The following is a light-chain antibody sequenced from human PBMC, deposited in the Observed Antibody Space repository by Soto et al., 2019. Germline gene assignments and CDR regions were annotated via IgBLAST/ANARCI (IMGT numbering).Light chain of an antibody. Sequence: DIQMTQSPSSLSASVRDRVTITCQASQDITSYLNWYQHKPGKAPKLLIYDASILEAGVPPRFSGSGSGTDFTLTISSLQPEDVATYYCQHCDYLPIFGPGTTVDFK. J-gene: IGKJ3*01. CDR3: QHCDYLPI. V-gene: IGKV1-33*01. CDR2: DAS. CDR1: QDITSY.